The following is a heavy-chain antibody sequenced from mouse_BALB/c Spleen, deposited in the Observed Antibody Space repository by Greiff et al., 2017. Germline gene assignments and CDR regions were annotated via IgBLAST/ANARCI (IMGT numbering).Heavy chain of an antibody. CDR3: ARLTTVVRGAMDY. J-gene: IGHJ4*01. D-gene: IGHD1-1*01. CDR1: GYTFTSYW. Sequence: QVQLQQPGAELVKPGASVKLSCKASGYTFTSYWMHWVKQRPGQGLEWIGEINPSNGRTNYNEKFKSKATLTVDKSSSTAYMQLSSLTSEDSAVYYCARLTTVVRGAMDYWGQGTSVTVSS. V-gene: IGHV1S81*02. CDR2: INPSNGRT.